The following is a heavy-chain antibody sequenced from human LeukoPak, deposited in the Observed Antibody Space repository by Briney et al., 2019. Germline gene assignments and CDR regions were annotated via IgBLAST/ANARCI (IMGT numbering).Heavy chain of an antibody. CDR1: GGSFSGYY. J-gene: IGHJ5*02. D-gene: IGHD5-12*01. V-gene: IGHV4-34*09. Sequence: SETLSLTCAVYGGSFSGYYWSWIRQPPGKGLEWIGEINHSGSTYYNPSLKSRITISVDTSKNQFSLKLSSVTAADTAVYYCARYVATISNWFDPWGQGTLVTVSS. CDR2: INHSGST. CDR3: ARYVATISNWFDP.